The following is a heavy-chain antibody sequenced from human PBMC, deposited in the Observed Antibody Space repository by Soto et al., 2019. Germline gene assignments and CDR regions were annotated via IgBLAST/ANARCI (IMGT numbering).Heavy chain of an antibody. Sequence: GGSLRLSCAASGFTFNTYWMHWVRQAPGKGPVWVSRISGDGSQTRYADSVQGRFTISRDNTKNTLFLQMNSPRAEDTSVYYCAKEGGLSGSYYISSSYYFDYWGQGTLVTVSS. J-gene: IGHJ4*02. V-gene: IGHV3-74*01. CDR1: GFTFNTYW. CDR2: ISGDGSQT. D-gene: IGHD1-26*01. CDR3: AKEGGLSGSYYISSSYYFDY.